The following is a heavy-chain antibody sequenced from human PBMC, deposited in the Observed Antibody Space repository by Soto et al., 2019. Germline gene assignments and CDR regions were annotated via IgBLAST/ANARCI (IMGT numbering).Heavy chain of an antibody. D-gene: IGHD3-22*01. CDR2: INPNTGGT. CDR3: ARDVPNYDSSPRGWFDP. CDR1: GYTFTGYF. J-gene: IGHJ5*02. Sequence: ASVKVSCKASGYTFTGYFINWVRQAPGQGLEWMGWINPNTGGTYSAQKFEGRVTMTRDTSISTAYIEVSRLRSDDTAVYYCARDVPNYDSSPRGWFDPWRQGTLVTVPS. V-gene: IGHV1-2*02.